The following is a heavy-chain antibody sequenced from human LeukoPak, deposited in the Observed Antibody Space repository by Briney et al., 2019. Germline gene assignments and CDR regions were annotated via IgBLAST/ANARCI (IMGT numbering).Heavy chain of an antibody. CDR1: GYTFTSYG. J-gene: IGHJ4*02. Sequence: ASVKVSCKASGYTFTSYGISWVRQAPGQGLEWMGWINPNSGGTNYAQKFQGRVTMTRDTSISTAYMELSRLRSDDTAVYYCASIIAASIFDYWGQGTLVTVSS. V-gene: IGHV1-2*02. CDR3: ASIIAASIFDY. CDR2: INPNSGGT. D-gene: IGHD6-13*01.